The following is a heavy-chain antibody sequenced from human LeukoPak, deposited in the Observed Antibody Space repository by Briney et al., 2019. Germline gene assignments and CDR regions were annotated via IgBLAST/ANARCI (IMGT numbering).Heavy chain of an antibody. D-gene: IGHD2-21*02. V-gene: IGHV4-59*01. J-gene: IGHJ3*02. CDR2: IYYSGST. CDR1: GGSINNYY. Sequence: SETLSLTCTASGGSINNYYWNWIRQPPGKGLEWIGYIYYSGSTNYNPSLKSRVTISVDTSKNQFSLKLSSVTAADTAVYYCARDGVTYDAFDIWGQGTMVTVSS. CDR3: ARDGVTYDAFDI.